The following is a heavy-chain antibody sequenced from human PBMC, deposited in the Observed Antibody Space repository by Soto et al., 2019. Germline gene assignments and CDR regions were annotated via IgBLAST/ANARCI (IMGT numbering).Heavy chain of an antibody. Sequence: QVQLVESGGGVVQPGRSLRLSCAASGFTFSSYAMHWVRQAPGKGLEWVAVISYDGSNKYYADSVKGRFTISRDNSKNTLYLQMNSLRAEDTAVYYCARSVGYCTGGSCYPESYHNWFDPWGQGTLVTGFS. J-gene: IGHJ5*02. CDR3: ARSVGYCTGGSCYPESYHNWFDP. CDR2: ISYDGSNK. CDR1: GFTFSSYA. V-gene: IGHV3-30-3*01. D-gene: IGHD2-15*01.